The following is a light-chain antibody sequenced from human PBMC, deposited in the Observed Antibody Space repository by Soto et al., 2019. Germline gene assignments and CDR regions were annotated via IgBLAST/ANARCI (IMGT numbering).Light chain of an antibody. J-gene: IGKJ2*01. V-gene: IGKV3-15*01. Sequence: EVVMTQSPATLSVSPGERATLSCRASQSVVSHLAWYQQKPGQAPRLLIYGSTTRATGIPARFSGRWSETEFTLTISSLQSEDFAFYYCLQYNSWPYTFGQGTNLEIK. CDR3: LQYNSWPYT. CDR1: QSVVSH. CDR2: GST.